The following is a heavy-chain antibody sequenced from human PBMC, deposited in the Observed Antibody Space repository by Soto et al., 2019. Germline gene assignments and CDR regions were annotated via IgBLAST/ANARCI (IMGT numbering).Heavy chain of an antibody. CDR2: IYSSGTT. CDR3: PRVPRSALP. Sequence: SETLSLTCNVSDVSINTGDHYWGWVRQPPGKGLEFIGNIYSSGTTYYNPSLRSRVTVSVDTSKNQFSLKLSSVNAADTAVYYSPRVPRSALPWGQRTRVSLFS. D-gene: IGHD3-10*01. CDR1: DVSINTGDHY. V-gene: IGHV4-39*01. J-gene: IGHJ5*02.